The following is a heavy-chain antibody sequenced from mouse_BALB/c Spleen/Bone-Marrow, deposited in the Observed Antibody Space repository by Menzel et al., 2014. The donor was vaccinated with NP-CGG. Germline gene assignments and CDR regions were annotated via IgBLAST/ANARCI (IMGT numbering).Heavy chain of an antibody. CDR2: IRNKANGYTT. V-gene: IGHV7-3*02. D-gene: IGHD3-1*01. Sequence: EVQLQESGGGLVQPGGSLRLSCATSGFTFTDYYMSWVRQPPGKALEWLGFIRNKANGYTTEYSASVKGRFTISGDNSQSILYLQMNTLRAEDSATYYCARDRAARATGYYFDYWGQGTTLTVSS. J-gene: IGHJ2*01. CDR3: ARDRAARATGYYFDY. CDR1: GFTFTDYY.